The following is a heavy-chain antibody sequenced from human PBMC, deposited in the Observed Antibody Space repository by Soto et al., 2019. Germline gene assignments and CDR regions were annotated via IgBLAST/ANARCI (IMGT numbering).Heavy chain of an antibody. V-gene: IGHV4-31*03. Sequence: QVQLQESGPGLVKPSQTLSLTCTVSGGSISSGGYYWSWIRQHPGKGLEWIGYIYYSGSTYYNPSLQSRVTISVDTSKNQFSLKLSSVTAADTAVYYCASNRRYCSGGSCYSYYYYGMDVWGQGTTVTVSS. D-gene: IGHD2-15*01. CDR1: GGSISSGGYY. J-gene: IGHJ6*02. CDR3: ASNRRYCSGGSCYSYYYYGMDV. CDR2: IYYSGST.